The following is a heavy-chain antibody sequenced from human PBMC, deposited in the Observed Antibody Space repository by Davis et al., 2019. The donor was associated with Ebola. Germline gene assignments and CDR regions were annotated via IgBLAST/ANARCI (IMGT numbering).Heavy chain of an antibody. Sequence: SETLSLTCAVYGGSFSGYYWSWIRQPPGKGLEWIGEINHSGSTNYNPSLKSRVTISVDTSKNQFSLKLSSVTAADTAVYYCARKRTLLLWFGELLYSPYWFDPWGQGTLVTVSS. V-gene: IGHV4-34*01. CDR3: ARKRTLLLWFGELLYSPYWFDP. CDR1: GGSFSGYY. J-gene: IGHJ5*02. D-gene: IGHD3-10*01. CDR2: INHSGST.